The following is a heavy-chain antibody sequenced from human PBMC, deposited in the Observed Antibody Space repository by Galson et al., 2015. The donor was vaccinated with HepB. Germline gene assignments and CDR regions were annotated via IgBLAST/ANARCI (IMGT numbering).Heavy chain of an antibody. D-gene: IGHD1-7*01. CDR3: AKDGARGNYERN. J-gene: IGHJ4*02. V-gene: IGHV3-23*01. Sequence: SLRLSCAASGFTFRNYAMSWVRQAPGKGLEWVSAISDSGDDTNYADSVKGRFTISRDNSKNTLYLQMGSLRAEDTAVYYCAKDGARGNYERNWGQGTLVTVSP. CDR2: ISDSGDDT. CDR1: GFTFRNYA.